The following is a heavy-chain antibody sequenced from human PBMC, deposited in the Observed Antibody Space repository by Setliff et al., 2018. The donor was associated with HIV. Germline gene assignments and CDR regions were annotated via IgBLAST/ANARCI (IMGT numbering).Heavy chain of an antibody. CDR2: IRQDGSEK. V-gene: IGHV3-7*03. CDR1: GFTFSSHW. D-gene: IGHD1-26*01. J-gene: IGHJ4*02. CDR3: ARCAAGPYCRNSFDF. Sequence: GESLKISCEVSGFTFSSHWMSWVRQAPGKGLEWVANIRQDGSEKYYVDSVKGRFTISRDNAGNSLDLELNYLNDEDTAVYYCARCAAGPYCRNSFDFWGRGTLVTVSS.